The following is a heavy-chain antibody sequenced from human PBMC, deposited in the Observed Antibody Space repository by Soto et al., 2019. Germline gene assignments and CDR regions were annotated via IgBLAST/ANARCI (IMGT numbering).Heavy chain of an antibody. J-gene: IGHJ4*02. D-gene: IGHD3-9*01. Sequence: SETLPLTCTVSGGSISSYYWSWIRQPPGKGLEWIGYIYYSGSTNYNPSLKSRVTISVDTSKNQFSLKLSSVTAADTAVYYCARVVRYFDWSDFDYWGQGTLVTVSS. V-gene: IGHV4-59*01. CDR2: IYYSGST. CDR1: GGSISSYY. CDR3: ARVVRYFDWSDFDY.